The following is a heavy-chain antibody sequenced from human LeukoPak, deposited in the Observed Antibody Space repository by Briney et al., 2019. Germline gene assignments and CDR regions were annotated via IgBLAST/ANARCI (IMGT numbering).Heavy chain of an antibody. J-gene: IGHJ3*02. V-gene: IGHV4-4*02. CDR2: IYQSGST. Sequence: SGTLSLTCAVSGGSIGSTKWWSWVRQPPGKGLEWIGEIYQSGSTNYNPSLKSRVTISVDRSKNQFSLKLSSVTAADTAVYYCARADIVVVPAASNIGAFDIWGQGTMVTVSS. D-gene: IGHD2-2*01. CDR3: ARADIVVVPAASNIGAFDI. CDR1: GGSIGSTKW.